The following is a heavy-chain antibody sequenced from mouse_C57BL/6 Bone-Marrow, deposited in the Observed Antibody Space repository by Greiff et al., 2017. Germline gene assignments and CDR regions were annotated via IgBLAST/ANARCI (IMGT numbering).Heavy chain of an antibody. CDR2: IDPSDSYT. J-gene: IGHJ3*01. Sequence: QVPLQQPGAELVKPGASVKLSCKASGYTFKSYWMQWVKQRPGKGLEWIGEIDPSDSYTKYNQKLKGKATLPVDTSSSTAYMQLRSLTSADSAVVYCARVEVITRDWCQGTLVTVSA. CDR3: ARVEVITRD. V-gene: IGHV1-50*01. CDR1: GYTFKSYW. D-gene: IGHD1-1*01.